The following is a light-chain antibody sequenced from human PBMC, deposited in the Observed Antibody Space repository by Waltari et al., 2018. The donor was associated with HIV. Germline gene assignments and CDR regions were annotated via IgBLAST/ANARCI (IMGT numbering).Light chain of an antibody. CDR1: SSNIRARYD. Sequence: QSVLTQPPSVSGAPGQRVTISCTGSSSNIRARYDVHWYQHLPGTAPKLLIYGNSNRPSGVPDRFSGSKSGTSASLAITGLQAEDEADYYCQSYDSSLSGWVFGGGTKLTVL. CDR2: GNS. V-gene: IGLV1-40*01. CDR3: QSYDSSLSGWV. J-gene: IGLJ3*02.